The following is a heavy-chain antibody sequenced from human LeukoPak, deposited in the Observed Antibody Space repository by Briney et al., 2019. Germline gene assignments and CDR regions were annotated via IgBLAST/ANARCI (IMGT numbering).Heavy chain of an antibody. J-gene: IGHJ4*02. D-gene: IGHD3-10*01. CDR2: IYSGGST. Sequence: GGSLRLSCAASGFTVSSNYMSWVRQAPGKGLEWVSVIYSGGSTYYADSVKGRFTISRDNSKNTLYLQMNSLRAEDTAVYYCAKYYYGSGSSSFDYWGQGTLVTVSS. CDR1: GFTVSSNY. CDR3: AKYYYGSGSSSFDY. V-gene: IGHV3-53*01.